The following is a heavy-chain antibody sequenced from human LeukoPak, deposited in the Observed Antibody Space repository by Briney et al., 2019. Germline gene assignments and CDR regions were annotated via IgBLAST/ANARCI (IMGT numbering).Heavy chain of an antibody. V-gene: IGHV4-59*08. D-gene: IGHD3-10*01. J-gene: IGHJ6*02. CDR3: ASGSGSYFGGAYYYYGMDV. Sequence: SETLSLTCTVSGGSISSYYWSWIRQPPGKGLEWIGYIYYSGSTYYNPSLKSRVTISVDTSKNQFSLKLSSVTAADTAVYYCASGSGSYFGGAYYYYGMDVWGQGTTVTVSS. CDR2: IYYSGST. CDR1: GGSISSYY.